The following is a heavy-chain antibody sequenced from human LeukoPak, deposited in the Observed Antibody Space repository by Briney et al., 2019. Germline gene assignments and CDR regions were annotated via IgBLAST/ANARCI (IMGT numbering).Heavy chain of an antibody. CDR3: AREEEGELLWFGELDHLDY. J-gene: IGHJ4*02. V-gene: IGHV3-21*01. CDR1: GFTFSSYS. Sequence: GGSLRLSCAASGFTFSSYSMNWVRQAPGKGLEWVSSISSSSSYIYYADSVKGRFTISRDNAKNSLYLQMNSLRAEDTAVYYCAREEEGELLWFGELDHLDYWGQGTLVTVSS. D-gene: IGHD3-10*01. CDR2: ISSSSSYI.